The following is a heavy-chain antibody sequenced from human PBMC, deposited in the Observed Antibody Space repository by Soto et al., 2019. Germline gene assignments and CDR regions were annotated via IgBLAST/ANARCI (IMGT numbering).Heavy chain of an antibody. Sequence: PSETLSLTCTVSGGSISSYYWSWIRQPPGKGLEWIGYIYYSGSTNYNPSLKSRVTISVDTSKNQFSLKLSSVTAADTAVYYCARTAAAGFSSLDPWGQGTLVTVS. CDR2: IYYSGST. D-gene: IGHD6-13*01. J-gene: IGHJ5*02. V-gene: IGHV4-59*01. CDR1: GGSISSYY. CDR3: ARTAAAGFSSLDP.